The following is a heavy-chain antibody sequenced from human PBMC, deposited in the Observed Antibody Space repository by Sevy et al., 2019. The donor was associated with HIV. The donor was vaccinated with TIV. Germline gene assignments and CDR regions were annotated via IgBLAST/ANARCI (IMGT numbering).Heavy chain of an antibody. J-gene: IGHJ5*02. D-gene: IGHD3-10*01. V-gene: IGHV4-4*02. CDR3: SRGFDTPRGFDP. Sequence: SETLSLTCGVSGGSISSSNWWHWVRQPPGKGLEWIGEIYHSGSTNYNPSLKSRVTISVDNSKNQFSLKLNSVTAADTAVYYGSRGFDTPRGFDPWGQGTLVTVSS. CDR1: GGSISSSNW. CDR2: IYHSGST.